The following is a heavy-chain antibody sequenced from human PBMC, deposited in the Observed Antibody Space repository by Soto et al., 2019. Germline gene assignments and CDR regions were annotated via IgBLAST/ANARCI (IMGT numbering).Heavy chain of an antibody. J-gene: IGHJ4*02. CDR3: VRDIR. Sequence: GGSLRLSCAASGFTFSSQWMYWVRQSPGKGPVWVSYINSDGSRIAYADSVKGRFTISRDNAKNTLYLQMNSLRVEDTAVYYCVRDIRWGRGTRVTIAS. V-gene: IGHV3-74*03. CDR1: GFTFSSQW. CDR2: INSDGSRI.